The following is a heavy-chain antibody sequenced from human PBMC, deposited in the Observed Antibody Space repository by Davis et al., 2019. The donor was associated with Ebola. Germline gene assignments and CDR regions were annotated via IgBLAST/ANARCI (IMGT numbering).Heavy chain of an antibody. CDR3: ARYGGGYVEPNKLKYSSSWYPFDY. D-gene: IGHD6-13*01. Sequence: MPSETLSLTCAVSGGSISSYYWSWIRQPPGKGLEWIGEINHSGSTNYNPSLKSRVTISVDTSKNQFSLKLSSVTAADTAVYYCARYGGGYVEPNKLKYSSSWYPFDYWGQGTLVTVSS. V-gene: IGHV4-34*01. CDR1: GGSISSYY. J-gene: IGHJ4*02. CDR2: INHSGST.